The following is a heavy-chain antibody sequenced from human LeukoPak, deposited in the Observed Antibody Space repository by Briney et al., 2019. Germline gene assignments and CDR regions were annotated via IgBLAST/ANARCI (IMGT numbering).Heavy chain of an antibody. Sequence: GASVKVSYKASGYTFTGYYMHWVRQATGQGLEWMGWINPNSGGTNYAQKFQGRVTMTRDTSISTAYMELSRLRSDDTAVYYCARDEYYYDSSGSDYWGQGTLVTVSS. CDR1: GYTFTGYY. J-gene: IGHJ4*02. CDR3: ARDEYYYDSSGSDY. CDR2: INPNSGGT. D-gene: IGHD3-22*01. V-gene: IGHV1-2*02.